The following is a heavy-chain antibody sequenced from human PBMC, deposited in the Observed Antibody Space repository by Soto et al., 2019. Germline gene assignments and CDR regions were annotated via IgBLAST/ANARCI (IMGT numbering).Heavy chain of an antibody. CDR2: VNYSGNT. CDR3: ARQDRVVAEGRWFDP. Sequence: SETLSLTCTVSGYPISSGYHWAWIRQPPGKGLEWLGSVNYSGNTYYNHSLKSRLTISVDKSKNQFSLNLSSVTAADTAVYYCARQDRVVAEGRWFDPWGQGTLVTVSS. D-gene: IGHD2-15*01. J-gene: IGHJ5*02. CDR1: GYPISSGYH. V-gene: IGHV4-38-2*02.